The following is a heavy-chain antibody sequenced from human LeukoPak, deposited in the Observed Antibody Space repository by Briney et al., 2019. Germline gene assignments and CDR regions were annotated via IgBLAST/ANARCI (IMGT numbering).Heavy chain of an antibody. J-gene: IGHJ3*02. CDR2: IYYSGST. CDR3: ATSVRTGGDVLFGAFDI. CDR1: GFTFNNAW. Sequence: GSLRLSCAASGFTFNNAWMSWVRQPPGKGLEWIGSIYYSGSTYYNPSLKSRVTISVDTSKNQFSLKLSSVTAADTAVYYCATSVRTGGDVLFGAFDIWGQGTMVTVSS. V-gene: IGHV4-4*02. D-gene: IGHD2-21*02.